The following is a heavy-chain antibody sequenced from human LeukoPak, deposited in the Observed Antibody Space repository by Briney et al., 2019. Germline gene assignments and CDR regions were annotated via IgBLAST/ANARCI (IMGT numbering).Heavy chain of an antibody. Sequence: SETLSLTCTVSGGSISSYYRSWIRQPPGKGLEWIGEINHSGSTNYNPSLKSRVTISVDTSKNQFSLKLSSVTAADTAVYYCARGAYSGSYYGDYWGQGTLVTVSS. CDR3: ARGAYSGSYYGDY. J-gene: IGHJ4*02. D-gene: IGHD1-26*01. CDR2: INHSGST. V-gene: IGHV4-34*01. CDR1: GGSISSYY.